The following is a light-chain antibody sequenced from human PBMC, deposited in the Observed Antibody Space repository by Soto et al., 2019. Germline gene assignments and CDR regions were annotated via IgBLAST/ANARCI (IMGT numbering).Light chain of an antibody. Sequence: QSALTQPASVSGSPGQSITISYTGTSSDVGGYNYVSWYQHHPGKAPKLMIYEVTNRPSGVSNRFSGSKSGNTASLTISGLQAEDEGDYYCSSYTTAYTQVFGGGTKVTVL. V-gene: IGLV2-14*01. CDR2: EVT. CDR1: SSDVGGYNY. J-gene: IGLJ3*02. CDR3: SSYTTAYTQV.